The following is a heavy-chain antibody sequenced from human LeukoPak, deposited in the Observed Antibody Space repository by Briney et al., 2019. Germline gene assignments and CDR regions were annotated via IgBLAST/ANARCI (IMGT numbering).Heavy chain of an antibody. CDR3: TRSDGYGLVGI. CDR1: GGSISSGGNY. D-gene: IGHD3-10*01. Sequence: PSQTLSLTCTVSGGSISSGGNYWGWIRQPPGKPLEWIGSIYSSGSTYYNSSLKSRVIILIDTSKNHFSLTLSSVTAADTAVYYCTRSDGYGLVGIWGQGTMVTVSS. J-gene: IGHJ3*01. V-gene: IGHV4-39*07. CDR2: IYSSGST.